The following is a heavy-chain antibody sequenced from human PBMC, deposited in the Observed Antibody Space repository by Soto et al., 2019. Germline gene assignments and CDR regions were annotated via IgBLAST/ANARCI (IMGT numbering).Heavy chain of an antibody. V-gene: IGHV3-30*18. CDR3: AKTPDVGSGWYVSTLDDYYGMDV. CDR1: GFTFSSYG. Sequence: QVQLVESGGGVVQPGRSLRLSCAASGFTFSSYGMHWVRQAPGKGLEWVAVISYDGSNKYYADSVKGRFTISRDNSKNTLYLQMNIMRAEDTAVYYCAKTPDVGSGWYVSTLDDYYGMDVWGQGTTVTVSS. D-gene: IGHD6-19*01. J-gene: IGHJ6*02. CDR2: ISYDGSNK.